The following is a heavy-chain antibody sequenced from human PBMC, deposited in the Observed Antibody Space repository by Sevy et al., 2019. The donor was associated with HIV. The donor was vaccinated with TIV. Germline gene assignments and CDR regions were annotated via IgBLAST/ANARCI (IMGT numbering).Heavy chain of an antibody. D-gene: IGHD2-15*01. J-gene: IGHJ5*02. V-gene: IGHV1-18*01. CDR2: ISAYNGNT. Sequence: ASVKVSCKASGYTFTSYGISWVRQAPGQGLEWMGWISAYNGNTNYAQKLQGRVTMTTDTSTSTAYMELRSLRSDDTAVHYWARDGDCSGGSCYYNWFDPWGQETLVTVSS. CDR1: GYTFTSYG. CDR3: ARDGDCSGGSCYYNWFDP.